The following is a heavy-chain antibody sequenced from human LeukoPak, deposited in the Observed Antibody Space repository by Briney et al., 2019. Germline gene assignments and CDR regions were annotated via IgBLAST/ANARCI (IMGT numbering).Heavy chain of an antibody. Sequence: PGGSLSLSCAASGLPFNSYGMQWVRQAPGRGLEGVAFMWYDGCNKYYAHSVKGRFTISRDNSKNTVYLQMKSQRGGETGVYLCAKHLATTVTSLDYWGQGTLVTVSS. V-gene: IGHV3-30*02. D-gene: IGHD4-17*01. CDR2: MWYDGCNK. CDR3: AKHLATTVTSLDY. J-gene: IGHJ4*02. CDR1: GLPFNSYG.